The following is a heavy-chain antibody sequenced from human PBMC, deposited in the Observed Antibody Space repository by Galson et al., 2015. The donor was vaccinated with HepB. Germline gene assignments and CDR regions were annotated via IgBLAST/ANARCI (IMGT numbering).Heavy chain of an antibody. J-gene: IGHJ6*02. CDR1: GFTFVDHA. CDR2: IRSRAYGETT. D-gene: IGHD3-3*01. Sequence: SLRLSCATSGFTFVDHAMSWVRQAPGKGLEWVGFIRSRAYGETTEYAASVKGRFTISRDSSNSIVHLQMNSLKTEDTAIYYCARGPIGLWIYXGMDVWGQGTTXTVSS. V-gene: IGHV3-49*04. CDR3: ARGPIGLWIYXGMDV.